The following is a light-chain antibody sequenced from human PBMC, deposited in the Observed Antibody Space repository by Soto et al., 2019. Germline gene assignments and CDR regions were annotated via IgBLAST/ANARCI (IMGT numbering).Light chain of an antibody. CDR2: EVT. V-gene: IGLV2-14*01. J-gene: IGLJ1*01. CDR1: SSDIGGYNA. CDR3: NSFRVSHLYV. Sequence: QSVLFRPASVSGSPGQTVTISCTGTSSDIGGYNAVSWYQHHPGKAPKLIIYEVTHRPSGVSDRFSASKSGNTASLTISGLQAEDEADYYCNSFRVSHLYVFGTGTKVTVL.